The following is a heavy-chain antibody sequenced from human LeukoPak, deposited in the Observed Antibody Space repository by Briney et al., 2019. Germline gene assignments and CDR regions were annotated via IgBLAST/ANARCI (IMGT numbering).Heavy chain of an antibody. J-gene: IGHJ4*02. Sequence: AGGSLRLSCAASGFTFSDYYMSWIRQAPGKGLEWVSYISSSSSYTNYADSVKGRFTISRDNANNSLYLQMNSLRAEDTAVYYCARDFTYYYGSGSFCDYWGQGTLVTVSS. CDR2: ISSSSSYT. D-gene: IGHD3-10*01. CDR1: GFTFSDYY. CDR3: ARDFTYYYGSGSFCDY. V-gene: IGHV3-11*06.